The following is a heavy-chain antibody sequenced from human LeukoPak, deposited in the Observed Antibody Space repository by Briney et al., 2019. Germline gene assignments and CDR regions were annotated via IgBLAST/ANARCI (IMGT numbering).Heavy chain of an antibody. J-gene: IGHJ3*02. CDR1: GFTFRNYA. CDR3: ARDSTVFDAFDI. CDR2: ISKNGGTT. Sequence: GGSLRLSCAASGFTFRNYAMHWVRQAPGKGLEYVSGISKNGGTTSYGNSVKGRFTISRDTSKNTLYLQMGSLRAEDMAIYYCARDSTVFDAFDIWGQGTMVTVS. V-gene: IGHV3-64*01. D-gene: IGHD4-17*01.